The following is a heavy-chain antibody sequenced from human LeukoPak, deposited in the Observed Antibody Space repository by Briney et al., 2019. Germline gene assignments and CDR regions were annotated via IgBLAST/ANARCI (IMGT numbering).Heavy chain of an antibody. J-gene: IGHJ4*02. Sequence: GGTLRLSCAASGFTFSSYGMSWVRQAPGKGLEWVSAISGSGGSTYYADSVKGRFTISRDNSKNTLYLQMNSLRAEDTAVYYCAKDSGDYVWGSYYDYWGQGTLVTVSS. D-gene: IGHD3-16*01. CDR1: GFTFSSYG. CDR3: AKDSGDYVWGSYYDY. V-gene: IGHV3-23*01. CDR2: ISGSGGST.